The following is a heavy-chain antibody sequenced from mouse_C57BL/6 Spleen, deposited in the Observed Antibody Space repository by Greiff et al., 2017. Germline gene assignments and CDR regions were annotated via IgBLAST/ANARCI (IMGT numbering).Heavy chain of an antibody. CDR2: INPNNGGT. CDR1: GYTFTDYN. D-gene: IGHD2-3*01. Sequence: VQLQQSGPELVKPGASVKMSCKASGYTFTDYNMHWVKQSHGKSLEWIGYINPNNGGTSYNQKFKGKATLTVNKSSSKADMELRSLTSEDSAVYYCARWALYDGYYDFDYWGQGTTLTVSS. CDR3: ARWALYDGYYDFDY. J-gene: IGHJ2*01. V-gene: IGHV1-22*01.